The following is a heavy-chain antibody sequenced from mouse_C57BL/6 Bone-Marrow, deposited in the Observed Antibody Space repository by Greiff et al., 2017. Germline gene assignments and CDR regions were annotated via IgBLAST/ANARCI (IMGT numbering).Heavy chain of an antibody. Sequence: VQLQQPGAELVKPGASVKMSCKASGSTFTSYWITWVKQRPGQGLEWIGDIYPTSGRTNYNEKFKSKAILTVATSSNTAYMQLSSLTSEDSAVFYCARSGPLGRSFDYWGQGTTLTVSS. D-gene: IGHD4-1*01. J-gene: IGHJ2*01. CDR1: GSTFTSYW. CDR2: IYPTSGRT. CDR3: ARSGPLGRSFDY. V-gene: IGHV1-55*01.